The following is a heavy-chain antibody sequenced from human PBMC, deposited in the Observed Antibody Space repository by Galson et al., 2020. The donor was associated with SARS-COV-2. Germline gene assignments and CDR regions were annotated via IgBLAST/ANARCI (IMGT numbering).Heavy chain of an antibody. Sequence: SETLSLTCTVSGYSISSGYFWGRIRQTPGKGLEWIGSIYHHGDTQFNPSLKSRVTISVDTSKNQISLKMNSVTAADTAVYYCARDSWGDTPMVFWGQGTLVTVSS. CDR1: GYSISSGYF. CDR3: ARDSWGDTPMVF. J-gene: IGHJ4*02. D-gene: IGHD5-18*01. V-gene: IGHV4-38-2*02. CDR2: IYHHGDT.